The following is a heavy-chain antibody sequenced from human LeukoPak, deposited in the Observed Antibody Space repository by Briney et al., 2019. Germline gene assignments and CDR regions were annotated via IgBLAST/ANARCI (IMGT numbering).Heavy chain of an antibody. CDR1: GGSFSGYY. CDR3: ARGPDSSGPRDY. Sequence: PSETLSLTCAVYGGSFSGYYWSWIRQPPGKGLEWIGEINHSGSTNYNPSLKSRVTISVDTSKNQFSLKLSSVTAADTAVYYCARGPDSSGPRDYWGQGTLVTVSS. V-gene: IGHV4-34*01. D-gene: IGHD3-22*01. J-gene: IGHJ4*02. CDR2: INHSGST.